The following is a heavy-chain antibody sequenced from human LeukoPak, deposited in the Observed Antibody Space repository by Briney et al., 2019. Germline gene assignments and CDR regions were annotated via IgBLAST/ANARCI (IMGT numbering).Heavy chain of an antibody. CDR1: GGSFSGYY. CDR2: INHSGST. Sequence: SETLSLTSAVYGGSFSGYYWSWIRQPPGEGLEWIGEINHSGSTNYNPSLKSRVTISVDTSKNQFSLKLSSVTAADTAIYYCVRDGGSRTTAFDYWGQGTLVTVSS. J-gene: IGHJ4*02. D-gene: IGHD1-26*01. CDR3: VRDGGSRTTAFDY. V-gene: IGHV4-34*01.